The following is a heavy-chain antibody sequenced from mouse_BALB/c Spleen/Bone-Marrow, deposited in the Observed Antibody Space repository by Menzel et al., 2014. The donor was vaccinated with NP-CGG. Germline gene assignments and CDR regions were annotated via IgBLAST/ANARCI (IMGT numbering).Heavy chain of an antibody. V-gene: IGHV1-14*01. Sequence: VQLQQSGPELVKPGASVKMSCKASGYTFXSYVMHWVKRKPGQGLEWIGYINPYNDGTKYNEKFKGKATLTSDKSSSAADMELSSLASEDSAVDYCARYGNYPFYAVDYGGQGTSVTVSS. D-gene: IGHD2-1*01. CDR3: ARYGNYPFYAVDY. J-gene: IGHJ4*01. CDR1: GYTFXSYV. CDR2: INPYNDGT.